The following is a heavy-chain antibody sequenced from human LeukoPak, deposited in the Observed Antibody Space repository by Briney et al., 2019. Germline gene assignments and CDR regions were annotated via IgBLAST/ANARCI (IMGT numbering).Heavy chain of an antibody. D-gene: IGHD6-13*01. CDR2: LSGSGDST. V-gene: IGHV3-23*01. J-gene: IGHJ4*02. Sequence: GGSLRLSCAASGFPFSSYAMSWVRQAPGKGLEWVSALSGSGDSTYYADSVKGRFTIFRDNPKDTLYLQMSSLGAEDTAVYYCARDRKAVGLFDYWGQGTLVTVSS. CDR1: GFPFSSYA. CDR3: ARDRKAVGLFDY.